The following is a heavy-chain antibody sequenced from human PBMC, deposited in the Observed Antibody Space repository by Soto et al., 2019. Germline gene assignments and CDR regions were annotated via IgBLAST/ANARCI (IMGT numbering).Heavy chain of an antibody. Sequence: SGPTLVNPTPTLTLTCTFSGFSLSTSGMCVSWIRQPPGKALEWLALIDWDDDKYYSTSLKTRLTISKDTSKNQVVLTMTNMDPVDTATYYCARGVGDLLWKARPYYFDYWGQGTLVTVSS. D-gene: IGHD3-10*01. CDR2: IDWDDDK. CDR1: GFSLSTSGMC. J-gene: IGHJ4*02. V-gene: IGHV2-70*01. CDR3: ARGVGDLLWKARPYYFDY.